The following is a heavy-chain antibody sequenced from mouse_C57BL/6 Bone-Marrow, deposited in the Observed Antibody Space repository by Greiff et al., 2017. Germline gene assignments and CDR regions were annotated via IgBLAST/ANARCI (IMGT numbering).Heavy chain of an antibody. V-gene: IGHV1-55*01. CDR1: GYTFTSYW. J-gene: IGHJ1*03. Sequence: QVQLKQPGAELVKPGASVKMSCKASGYTFTSYWLTWVKQRPGQGLEWIGDIYPGSGSTNYNEKFKSKATLTVDTSSSTAYMQLSSLTSEDSAVYYCARPYYSNYWYFEVWGTGTTVTVSS. D-gene: IGHD2-5*01. CDR3: ARPYYSNYWYFEV. CDR2: IYPGSGST.